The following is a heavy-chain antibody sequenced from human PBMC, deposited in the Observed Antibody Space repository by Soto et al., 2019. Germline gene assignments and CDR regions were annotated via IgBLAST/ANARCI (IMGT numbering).Heavy chain of an antibody. Sequence: QVQLVQSGAEVKKPGSSVKVSCKASGGTFSSYAISWVRQAPGQGLEWMGGIIPIFGTANYEQKCQGRVTITADESTSTAYMELSSLRSEDTAVYYCAREDYYDSSGYHKTPRYYYGMDVWGQGTTVTVSS. V-gene: IGHV1-69*01. CDR1: GGTFSSYA. J-gene: IGHJ6*02. CDR2: IIPIFGTA. CDR3: AREDYYDSSGYHKTPRYYYGMDV. D-gene: IGHD3-22*01.